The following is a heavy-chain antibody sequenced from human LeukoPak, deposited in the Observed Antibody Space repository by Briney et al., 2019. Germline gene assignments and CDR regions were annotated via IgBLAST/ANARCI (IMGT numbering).Heavy chain of an antibody. J-gene: IGHJ6*03. CDR1: GFTFSSYW. D-gene: IGHD2-8*01. CDR2: IKQDGRKK. V-gene: IGHV3-7*01. CDR3: ARVGDGEWGHYMDV. Sequence: GGSLRLSCAASGFTFSSYWMRWVRQAPGKGLEWVANIKQDGRKKIYVDSVKGRFTIARGDAKNSLYLQRNSLRAEDTAGYYCARVGDGEWGHYMDVWGKGTTVTVSS.